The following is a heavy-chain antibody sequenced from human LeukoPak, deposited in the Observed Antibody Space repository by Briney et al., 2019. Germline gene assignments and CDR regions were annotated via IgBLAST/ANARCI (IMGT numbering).Heavy chain of an antibody. V-gene: IGHV3-23*01. CDR3: AKNRGIGSADWFDP. CDR2: LSGSGRTT. J-gene: IGHJ5*02. CDR1: GFLFSNYA. Sequence: PGGSLRLSCSASGFLFSNYAMSLVRQAPGKGLEWISALSGSGRTTYYADSVKGRFTISRDNSGNTLYLQMNSLTVEDTALYYCAKNRGIGSADWFDPWGQGTLVTVSS. D-gene: IGHD2-2*01.